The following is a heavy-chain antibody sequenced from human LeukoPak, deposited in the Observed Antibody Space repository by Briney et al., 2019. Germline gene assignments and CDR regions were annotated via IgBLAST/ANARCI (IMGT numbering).Heavy chain of an antibody. CDR2: FHSGGAT. CDR3: ARAVGGAFYMDV. Sequence: GGSLRLSCVASGLTVNSSFISWVRQAPGKGLEWASVFHSGGATYYADSVKGRFTMSRDNSKNTLYLQMNSLRAEDTGMYYCARAVGGAFYMDVWGKGTPVTVSS. J-gene: IGHJ6*03. CDR1: GLTVNSSF. V-gene: IGHV3-53*01. D-gene: IGHD2-15*01.